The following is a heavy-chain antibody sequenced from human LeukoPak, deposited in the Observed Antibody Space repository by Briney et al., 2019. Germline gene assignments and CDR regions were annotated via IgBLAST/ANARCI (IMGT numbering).Heavy chain of an antibody. Sequence: SETLSLTCAVYGGSFSGYYWSWIRQPPGKGLEWIGEINHSGSTNYNPSLKSRVTISVDTSKNQFSLKLSSVTAADTAVYYCARVALGWFDPWGQGTPVTVSS. CDR3: ARVALGWFDP. V-gene: IGHV4-34*01. CDR2: INHSGST. J-gene: IGHJ5*02. CDR1: GGSFSGYY.